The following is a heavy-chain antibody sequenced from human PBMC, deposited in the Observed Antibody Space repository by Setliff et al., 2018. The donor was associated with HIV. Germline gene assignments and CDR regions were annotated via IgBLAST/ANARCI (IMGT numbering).Heavy chain of an antibody. CDR1: GFTFGSYA. CDR2: ISYDGDSQ. J-gene: IGHJ4*02. V-gene: IGHV3-30*04. Sequence: SLRLSCAASGFTFGSYAMHWVRQAPGRGLEWVAAISYDGDSQYYADSVKGRFTLSRDNFRNTLYLQMNSLRPEDTAVYYCARVQQQLLQEDDYFDYWGQGTLVTVSS. CDR3: ARVQQQLLQEDDYFDY. D-gene: IGHD6-13*01.